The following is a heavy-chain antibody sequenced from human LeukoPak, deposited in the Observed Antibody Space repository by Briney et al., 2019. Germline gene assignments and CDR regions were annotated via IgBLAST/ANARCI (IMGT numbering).Heavy chain of an antibody. D-gene: IGHD6-6*01. Sequence: SETLSLTCTVSGGSISSSSYYWGWIRQPPGKGLEWIGSIYYSGSTNYNPSLKSRVTISVDTSKNQFSLKLSSVTAADTAVYYCARVSRAARRWFDPWGQGTLVTVSS. CDR2: IYYSGST. J-gene: IGHJ5*02. CDR1: GGSISSSSYY. V-gene: IGHV4-39*07. CDR3: ARVSRAARRWFDP.